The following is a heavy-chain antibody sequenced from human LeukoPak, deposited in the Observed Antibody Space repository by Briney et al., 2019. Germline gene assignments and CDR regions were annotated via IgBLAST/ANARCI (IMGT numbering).Heavy chain of an antibody. D-gene: IGHD4-17*01. CDR1: GGSISSGGYY. CDR2: IYYSGST. V-gene: IGHV4-31*03. CDR3: ARDSTVTNIGYYYYGMDV. Sequence: SETLSLTCTVSGGSISSGGYYWSWIRQHPGKGLEWIGYIYYSGSTYYNPSLKGRVTISVYTSKNQFSLKLSSVTAADTAVYYCARDSTVTNIGYYYYGMDVWGQGTTVTVSS. J-gene: IGHJ6*02.